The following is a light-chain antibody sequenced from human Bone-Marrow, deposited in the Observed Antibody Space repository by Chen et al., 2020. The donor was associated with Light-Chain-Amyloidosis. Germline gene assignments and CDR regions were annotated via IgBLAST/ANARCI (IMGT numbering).Light chain of an antibody. J-gene: IGLJ2*01. CDR1: DLPTKY. V-gene: IGLV3-25*03. CDR3: QSADSSGTYEVI. Sequence: SYELTQPPSVSVSPGQTARITCSGDDLPTKYAYWYQQKPGQAPVLVRHRDTERPSGISERFSGSSSGTTATLTISGVQAEDEADYLCQSADSSGTYEVIFGGGTKLTVL. CDR2: RDT.